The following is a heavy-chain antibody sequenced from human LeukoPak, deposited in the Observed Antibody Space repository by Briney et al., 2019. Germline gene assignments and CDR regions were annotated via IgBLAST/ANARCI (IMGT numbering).Heavy chain of an antibody. CDR1: GFTFSSYW. CDR2: INSDGSTT. D-gene: IGHD3-16*01. V-gene: IGHV3-74*01. J-gene: IGHJ4*02. CDR3: ARASEGGFDY. Sequence: PGGSLRLSCAASGFTFSSYWMHWVRQTPGKGLVWVSRINSDGSTTTYADSVKGRFTISRDNAKNTLYLQMNSLRAEDTAVYYCARASEGGFDYWGQGTLVTVSS.